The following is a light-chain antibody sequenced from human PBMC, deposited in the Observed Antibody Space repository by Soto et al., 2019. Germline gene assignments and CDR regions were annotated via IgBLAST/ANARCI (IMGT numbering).Light chain of an antibody. CDR2: DTS. Sequence: EFVLTQSPATLSLSPGDTATLSCRASQSVSSYSAWYQQKPGQAPRLLIYDTSNRATGIPARFSGSGSGTDFTLTISGLKPKDFAVYYCQQRYNWQYTFGLGTRLEIK. CDR3: QQRYNWQYT. J-gene: IGKJ2*01. V-gene: IGKV3-11*01. CDR1: QSVSSY.